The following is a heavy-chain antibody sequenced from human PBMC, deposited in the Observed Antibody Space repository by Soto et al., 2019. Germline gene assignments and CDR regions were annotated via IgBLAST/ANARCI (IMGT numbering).Heavy chain of an antibody. J-gene: IGHJ6*02. Sequence: SQTLSLTCAISGDSVSSNSAAWHWIRQSPSRGLEWLGRTYYRSKWYNDYAVSVKSRITINPDTSKNQFSLQLNTVTPEDTAVYYCARGLEYSSSRYYYYGMDVWRQGTTVTVSS. V-gene: IGHV6-1*01. CDR3: ARGLEYSSSRYYYYGMDV. CDR2: TYYRSKWYN. D-gene: IGHD6-6*01. CDR1: GDSVSSNSAA.